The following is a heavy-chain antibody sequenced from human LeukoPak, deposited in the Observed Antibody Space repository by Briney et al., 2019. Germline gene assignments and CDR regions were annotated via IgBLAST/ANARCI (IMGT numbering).Heavy chain of an antibody. CDR2: IKQDGSEK. Sequence: GGSLRLSCAASGFTFSSYWMSWVRQAPGKGLEWVANIKQDGSEKYYVDSVKGRFTISRDNAKNSLYLQMNSLRAEDTAVYYCARDLLASGILTGYYPFDYWGQGTLVTVSS. V-gene: IGHV3-7*01. CDR3: ARDLLASGILTGYYPFDY. J-gene: IGHJ4*02. CDR1: GFTFSSYW. D-gene: IGHD3-9*01.